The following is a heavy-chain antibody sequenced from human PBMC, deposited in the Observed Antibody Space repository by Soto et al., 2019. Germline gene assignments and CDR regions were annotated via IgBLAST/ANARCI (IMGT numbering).Heavy chain of an antibody. Sequence: PSETLSLTCNVTGDSIKTHYWSWIRQAPGKGLEWIGYIYYSGSTLYNPSLKRRVTMTSDSASNTAYMELRSLTPDDTAVYYCARGGQKNVYTSIGPWGQGTLVTGLL. CDR1: GDSIKTHY. D-gene: IGHD1-1*01. V-gene: IGHV4-59*11. CDR2: IYYSGST. J-gene: IGHJ5*02. CDR3: ARGGQKNVYTSIGP.